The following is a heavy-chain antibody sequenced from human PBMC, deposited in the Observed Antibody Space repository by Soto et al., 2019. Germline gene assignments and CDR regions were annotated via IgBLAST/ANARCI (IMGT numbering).Heavy chain of an antibody. D-gene: IGHD1-26*01. CDR1: GGSISGYY. CDR3: ARQQLLPFYYALDV. CDR2: IYYRGST. V-gene: IGHV4-59*07. Sequence: QVQLPESGPGLVKPSDTLSLTCNVSGGSISGYYWSWIRQSPGKGLEYIGYIYYRGSTNYNSSLKSRVTMSVDTSRNQFSLKMNSVTAADTAVYYCARQQLLPFYYALDVWGQGTTVTVSS. J-gene: IGHJ6*02.